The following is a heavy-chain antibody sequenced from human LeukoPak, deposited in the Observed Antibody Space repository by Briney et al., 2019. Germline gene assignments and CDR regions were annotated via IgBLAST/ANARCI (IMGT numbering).Heavy chain of an antibody. Sequence: QSGGSLRLSCTASGFTFSTYSMNWVRQAPGKGLEWVSYISSSSSTIYYADSVKGRFTISRDNAKDSLYLQMNSLRDEDTAVYYCARASSQRWLQLGGDWGQGALVTVSS. J-gene: IGHJ4*02. CDR1: GFTFSTYS. V-gene: IGHV3-48*02. D-gene: IGHD5-24*01. CDR2: ISSSSSTI. CDR3: ARASSQRWLQLGGD.